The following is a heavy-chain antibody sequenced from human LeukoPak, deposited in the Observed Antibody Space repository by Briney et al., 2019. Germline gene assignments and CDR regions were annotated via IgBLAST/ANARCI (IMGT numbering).Heavy chain of an antibody. CDR2: INPKTGAT. V-gene: IGHV1-2*02. D-gene: IGHD2-2*01. J-gene: IGHJ4*02. Sequence: ASVKVSCKASGYTFINYYIHWVRQTPGQGLEWMGWINPKTGATYYAEKFQGRATMTRDTSITTAYMELGRLISDDTALYYCARASKQYQMLCPFDYWGQGTLVTVPS. CDR3: ARASKQYQMLCPFDY. CDR1: GYTFINYY.